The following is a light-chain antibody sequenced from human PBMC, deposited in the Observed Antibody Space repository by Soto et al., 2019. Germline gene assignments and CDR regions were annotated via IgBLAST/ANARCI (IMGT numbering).Light chain of an antibody. Sequence: EIVMTQSPATLSVSPGERATLSCRASHRVSSYLAWYQQRPGQAPRPLIYGASTRATGIPARFSGSASGTEFTLTISSLQSEDFAIYYCQQYNNWPLTFGGETKV. CDR2: GAS. V-gene: IGKV3-15*01. CDR3: QQYNNWPLT. CDR1: HRVSSY. J-gene: IGKJ4*01.